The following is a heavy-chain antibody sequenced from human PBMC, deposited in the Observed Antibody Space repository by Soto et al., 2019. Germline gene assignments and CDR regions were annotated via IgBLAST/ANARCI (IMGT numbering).Heavy chain of an antibody. Sequence: QVQLQESGPGLVKPSQTLSLTCTVSGGSISSGGYYWSWIRQHPGKGLEWIGYIYYSGSTYYNPSLKSPVTISVDTSKNQFSLKLSSVTAADTTVYYCASRAAAGTPYFDYWGQGTLVTVSS. CDR1: GGSISSGGYY. V-gene: IGHV4-31*01. J-gene: IGHJ4*02. CDR3: ASRAAAGTPYFDY. D-gene: IGHD6-13*01. CDR2: IYYSGST.